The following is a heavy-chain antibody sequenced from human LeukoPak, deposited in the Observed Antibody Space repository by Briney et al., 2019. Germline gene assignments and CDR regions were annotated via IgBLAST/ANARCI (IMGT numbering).Heavy chain of an antibody. V-gene: IGHV3-7*01. CDR3: AKSAPGYSSGWFDN. CDR2: IKQDGSEK. CDR1: GFSFSSYW. D-gene: IGHD6-19*01. Sequence: GGSLRLSCAASGFSFSSYWMSWVRQAPGKGLEWVANIKQDGSEKYYVDSVKGRFTISRDNAKNSLYLQMDSLRAEDTAVYYCAKSAPGYSSGWFDNWGQGTLVTVSS. J-gene: IGHJ5*02.